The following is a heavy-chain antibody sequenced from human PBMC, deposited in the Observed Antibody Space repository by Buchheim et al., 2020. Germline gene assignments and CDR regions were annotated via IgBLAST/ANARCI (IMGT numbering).Heavy chain of an antibody. CDR2: TYYASEWHS. CDR3: ARQRDQFDP. CDR1: GDSVSSNSTS. V-gene: IGHV6-1*01. J-gene: IGHJ5*02. Sequence: QVKLQQSGPGLLKPSQTLSLTCAISGDSVSSNSTSWNWIRLCRSRGLEWLARTYYASEWHSASAALVKSRITVNADTSKNQFSLQLNSVTPEDTAVYYCARQRDQFDPWGQGT.